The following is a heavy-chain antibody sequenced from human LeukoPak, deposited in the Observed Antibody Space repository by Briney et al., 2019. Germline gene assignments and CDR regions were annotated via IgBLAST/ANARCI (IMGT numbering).Heavy chain of an antibody. CDR1: GFTFSTYS. J-gene: IGHJ4*02. CDR2: ISSSSSTI. Sequence: GGSLRLSCTASGFTFSTYSMNWVRQAPGKGLEWVSYISSSSSTIYYADSVKGRFTISRDNAKNSLYLQMNSLRAEDTAVYYCARDFMFWGQGTLVTVSS. V-gene: IGHV3-48*04. D-gene: IGHD3-10*02. CDR3: ARDFMF.